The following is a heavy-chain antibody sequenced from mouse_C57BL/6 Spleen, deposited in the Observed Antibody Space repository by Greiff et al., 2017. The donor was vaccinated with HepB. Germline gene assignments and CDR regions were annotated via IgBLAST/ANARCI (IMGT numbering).Heavy chain of an antibody. Sequence: VKLVESGPGLVQPSQSLSITCTVSGFSLTSYGVHWVRQSPGKGLEWLGVIWRGGSTDYNAAFMSRLSITKDNSKSQVFFKMNSLQADDTAIYYCAKCYYGNVDAMDYWGQGTSVTVSS. CDR2: IWRGGST. CDR1: GFSLTSYG. CDR3: AKCYYGNVDAMDY. V-gene: IGHV2-5*01. D-gene: IGHD2-1*01. J-gene: IGHJ4*01.